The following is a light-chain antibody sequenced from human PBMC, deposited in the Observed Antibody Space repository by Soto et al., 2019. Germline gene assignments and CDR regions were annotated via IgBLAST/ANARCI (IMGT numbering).Light chain of an antibody. CDR1: SSDGGGYNY. CDR2: DVS. CDR3: SSYTSSSTPVYV. V-gene: IGLV2-14*01. Sequence: QSALTQPASVSGSPGQSITISCTGTSSDGGGYNYVSWYQQHPGKAPKLMIYDVSNRPSGVSNRFSGSKSGNTASLTISGLQAEDEADYYCSSYTSSSTPVYVFGTGTKLTVL. J-gene: IGLJ1*01.